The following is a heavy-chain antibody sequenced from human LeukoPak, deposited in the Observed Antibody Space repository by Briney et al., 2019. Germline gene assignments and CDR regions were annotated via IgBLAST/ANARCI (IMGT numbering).Heavy chain of an antibody. D-gene: IGHD6-13*01. CDR1: GGSISSGGYY. Sequence: PSETLSLTCTVSGGSISSGGYYWSWIRQHPGKGLEWIGYIYYSGSTYYNPSLKSRVTISVDTSKNQFSLKLSSVTAADTAVYYCARHGGRFLPSSSWYAPSDWFDPWGQGTLVTVSS. V-gene: IGHV4-39*01. J-gene: IGHJ5*02. CDR3: ARHGGRFLPSSSWYAPSDWFDP. CDR2: IYYSGST.